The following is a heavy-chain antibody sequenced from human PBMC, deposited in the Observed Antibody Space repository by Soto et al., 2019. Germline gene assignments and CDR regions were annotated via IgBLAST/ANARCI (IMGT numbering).Heavy chain of an antibody. CDR3: ARDPLPYYDFWSGYGLGGWFDP. CDR1: GFTFSSYA. J-gene: IGHJ5*02. D-gene: IGHD3-3*01. Sequence: GGSLRLSCAASGFTFSSYAMHWVRQAPGKGLEWVAVISYDGSNKYYADSVKGRFTISRDNSKNTLYLQMNSLRAEDTAVYYCARDPLPYYDFWSGYGLGGWFDPWGQGTLVTVSS. CDR2: ISYDGSNK. V-gene: IGHV3-30-3*01.